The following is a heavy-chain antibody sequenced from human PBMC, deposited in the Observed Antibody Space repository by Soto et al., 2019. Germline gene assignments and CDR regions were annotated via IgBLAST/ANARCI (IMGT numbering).Heavy chain of an antibody. J-gene: IGHJ4*02. V-gene: IGHV4-34*01. D-gene: IGHD3-10*01. Sequence: PSETLSLTCAVYGGSFSGYYWSWIRQPPGKGLEWIGEINHSGSTNYNPSLKSRVTISVDTSKNQFSLKLSSVTAADTAVYYCARSITMVRDGWVDYWGQGTLVTVSS. CDR1: GGSFSGYY. CDR3: ARSITMVRDGWVDY. CDR2: INHSGST.